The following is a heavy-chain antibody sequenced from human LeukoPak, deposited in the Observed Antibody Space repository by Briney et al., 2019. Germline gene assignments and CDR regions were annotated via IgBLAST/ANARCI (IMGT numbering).Heavy chain of an antibody. CDR2: IRYDGSNK. V-gene: IGHV3-30*02. Sequence: PGGSLRLSCAASGFTFSSYGMHWVRQAPGKGLEWVAFIRYDGSNKYYADSVKGRFTISRDNAKNSLYLQMNSLRAEDTAVYYCARDRGQQLQSYYYYMDVWGKGTTVTVSS. CDR1: GFTFSSYG. J-gene: IGHJ6*03. CDR3: ARDRGQQLQSYYYYMDV. D-gene: IGHD6-13*01.